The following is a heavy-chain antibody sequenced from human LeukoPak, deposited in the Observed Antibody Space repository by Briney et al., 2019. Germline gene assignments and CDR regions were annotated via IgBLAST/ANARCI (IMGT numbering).Heavy chain of an antibody. CDR2: IYHSGST. D-gene: IGHD5-18*01. V-gene: IGHV4-38-2*02. CDR1: GYSISSGYY. J-gene: IGHJ4*02. CDR3: ARSSQHSPDY. Sequence: SETLSLTCTVSGYSISSGYYWGWIRQPPGKGLEWIGSIYHSGSTYYNPSLKSRVTISVDTSKNQFSLKLSSVTAADTAVYYCARSSQHSPDYWGQGTLVTVSS.